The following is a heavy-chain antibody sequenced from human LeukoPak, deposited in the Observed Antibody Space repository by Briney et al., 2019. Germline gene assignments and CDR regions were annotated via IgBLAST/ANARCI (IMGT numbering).Heavy chain of an antibody. CDR1: GFTFSSSA. D-gene: IGHD2-15*01. CDR2: IGNNGGYT. Sequence: GGSLRLSCAASGFTFSSSAVSWVRQAPGKGLEWVSAIGNNGGYTYYADSVQGRFTISRDNSKSTLCLQMNSLRAEDTAVYYCAKQLGYCSDGSCYFPYWGQGTLVTVSS. J-gene: IGHJ4*02. CDR3: AKQLGYCSDGSCYFPY. V-gene: IGHV3-23*01.